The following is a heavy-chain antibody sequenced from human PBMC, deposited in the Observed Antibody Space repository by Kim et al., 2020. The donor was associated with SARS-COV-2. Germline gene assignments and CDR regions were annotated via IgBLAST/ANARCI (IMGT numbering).Heavy chain of an antibody. D-gene: IGHD5-12*01. J-gene: IGHJ4*02. CDR3: ARRGVDIVAANYFDY. CDR1: GYSFTSYW. V-gene: IGHV5-51*01. CDR2: IYPGDSDT. Sequence: GESLKISCKGSGYSFTSYWIGWVRQMPGKGLEWMGIIYPGDSDTRYSPSFQGQVTISADKSISTAYLQWSSLKASDTAMYYCARRGVDIVAANYFDYWGQGTLVTVSS.